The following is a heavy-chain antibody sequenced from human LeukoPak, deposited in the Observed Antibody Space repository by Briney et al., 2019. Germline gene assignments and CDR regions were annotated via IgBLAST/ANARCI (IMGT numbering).Heavy chain of an antibody. CDR2: SDPEDGET. V-gene: IGHV1-24*01. CDR1: GYTLTELS. J-gene: IGHJ4*02. D-gene: IGHD5-24*01. Sequence: ASVKVSCKVSGYTLTELSMHWVRQAPGKGLEWMGGSDPEDGETIYAQKFQGRVTMTEDTSTDTAYMELSSLRSEDTAVYYCATDSSQDGYIWDYWGQGTLVTVSS. CDR3: ATDSSQDGYIWDY.